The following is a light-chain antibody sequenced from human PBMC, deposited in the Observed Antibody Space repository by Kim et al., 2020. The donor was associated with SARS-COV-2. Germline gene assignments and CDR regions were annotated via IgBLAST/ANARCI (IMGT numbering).Light chain of an antibody. CDR1: QSISTY. V-gene: IGKV1-39*01. CDR2: GAS. Sequence: DIQMTQSPSSLSASVGDRVTITCRASQSISTYLNWYQQKPGKAPKLLIYGASNLPSGFPSRFSGSGSGTDLTLTISTLQPEDFGTYYCQQGYSTFGQGTKLEI. CDR3: QQGYST. J-gene: IGKJ2*01.